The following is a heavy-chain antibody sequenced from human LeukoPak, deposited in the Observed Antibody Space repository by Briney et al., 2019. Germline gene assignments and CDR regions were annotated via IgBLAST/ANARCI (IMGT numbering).Heavy chain of an antibody. CDR3: AKAISGTPRTPPYYYYGMDV. J-gene: IGHJ6*02. CDR1: GFTFSSYA. D-gene: IGHD1-1*01. V-gene: IGHV3-23*01. CDR2: ISGSGGST. Sequence: QAGGSLRLSCAASGFTFSSYAMSWVRQAPGKGLGWVSAISGSGGSTYYADSVKGRFTISRDNSKNTLYLQMNSLRAEDTAVYYCAKAISGTPRTPPYYYYGMDVWGQGTTVTVSS.